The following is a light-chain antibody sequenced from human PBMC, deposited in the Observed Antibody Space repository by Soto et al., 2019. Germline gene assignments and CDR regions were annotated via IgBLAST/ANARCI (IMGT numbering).Light chain of an antibody. V-gene: IGKV3-15*01. CDR2: GAS. Sequence: EIVMTQSPATLSVSPGDSATLSCRASQSVSNNLAWYQQKPGQAPRLLIYGASAMATGIPARFSGSGSGTEFTLTISSLQSEDFAVYYCQQYNNWPLTFGGGTKVEIK. J-gene: IGKJ4*01. CDR1: QSVSNN. CDR3: QQYNNWPLT.